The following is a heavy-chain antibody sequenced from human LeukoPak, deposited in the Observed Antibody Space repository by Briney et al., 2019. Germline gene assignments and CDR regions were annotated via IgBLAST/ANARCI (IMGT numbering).Heavy chain of an antibody. Sequence: ASVNVSCQASGYTFTSYGISWVRQAPGQGLEWMGWISAYNGNTNYAQKLQGRVTMTTDTSTSTAYMELRSLRSDDTAVYYCARVPYSYGYGFYYFDYWGQGTLVTVSS. D-gene: IGHD5-18*01. CDR1: GYTFTSYG. V-gene: IGHV1-18*01. CDR3: ARVPYSYGYGFYYFDY. CDR2: ISAYNGNT. J-gene: IGHJ4*02.